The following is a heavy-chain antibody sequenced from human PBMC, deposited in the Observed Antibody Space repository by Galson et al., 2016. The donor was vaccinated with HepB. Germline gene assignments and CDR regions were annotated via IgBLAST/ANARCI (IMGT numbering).Heavy chain of an antibody. CDR2: IKQDGSEK. CDR3: VREGSTAIFTVVADFDY. Sequence: SLRLSCAASGFTFSDFWMSWVRQAPGEGLEWVANIKQDGSEKYYVDSVKGRFTISRDNAKNSLYLELNNLRVEDTAVYHCVREGSTAIFTVVADFDYWGQGTLVTISS. V-gene: IGHV3-7*03. J-gene: IGHJ4*02. CDR1: GFTFSDFW. D-gene: IGHD2-15*01.